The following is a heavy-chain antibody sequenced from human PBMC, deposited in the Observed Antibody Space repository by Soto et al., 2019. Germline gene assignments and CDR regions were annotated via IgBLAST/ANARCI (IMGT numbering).Heavy chain of an antibody. V-gene: IGHV1-3*01. J-gene: IGHJ1*01. Sequence: GASVKVSCKASGYTFTSYALHWVRQAPGQRLEWMGWINAGNGNTKYSQKFQGRVTITRDTSASTAYMELSSLRSEDTAVYYCARAVDYYDSSGYYTHEYFQHWGQGTLVTSPQ. CDR1: GYTFTSYA. D-gene: IGHD3-22*01. CDR3: ARAVDYYDSSGYYTHEYFQH. CDR2: INAGNGNT.